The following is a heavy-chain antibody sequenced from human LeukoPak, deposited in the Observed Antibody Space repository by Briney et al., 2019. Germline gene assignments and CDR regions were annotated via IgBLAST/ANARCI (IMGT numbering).Heavy chain of an antibody. CDR1: GFTFSDHY. D-gene: IGHD6-13*01. CDR2: ISSSGSHT. CDR3: AREGIPAAGIDY. J-gene: IGHJ4*02. Sequence: KPGGSLRLSCATSGFTFSDHYMTWIRQAPGKGLEWVSYISSSGSHTYHADSVKGRFTISRDNAKKSLRLQMNSLRAEDTAVYYCAREGIPAAGIDYWGQGTLVTVSS. V-gene: IGHV3-11*01.